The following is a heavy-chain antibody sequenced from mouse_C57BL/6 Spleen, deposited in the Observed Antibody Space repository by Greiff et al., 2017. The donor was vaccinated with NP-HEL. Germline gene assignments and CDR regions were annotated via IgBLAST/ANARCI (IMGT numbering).Heavy chain of an antibody. Sequence: QVQLQQPGAELVMPGASVKLSCKASGYTFTSYWMHWVKQRPGQGLEWIGEIDPSDSYTNYNQKFKGKSTLTVDKSSRTAYMQLSSLTSEDSAVYYCARWATTVVAHWYFDVWGTGTTVTVSS. V-gene: IGHV1-69*01. CDR3: ARWATTVVAHWYFDV. J-gene: IGHJ1*03. CDR2: IDPSDSYT. CDR1: GYTFTSYW. D-gene: IGHD1-1*01.